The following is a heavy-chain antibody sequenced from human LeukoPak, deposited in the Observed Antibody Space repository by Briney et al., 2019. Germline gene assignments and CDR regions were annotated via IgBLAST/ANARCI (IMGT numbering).Heavy chain of an antibody. V-gene: IGHV3-48*03. CDR3: ARGWYTDAFDI. CDR2: ISSSGSTI. J-gene: IGHJ3*02. Sequence: GGSLILSCAASGFTFSSYEMNWVRQAPGKGLEWVSYISSSGSTIYYADPVKGRFTISRDNAKNSLFLQMNSLRAEDTAVYFCARGWYTDAFDIWGQGTMVTVSS. CDR1: GFTFSSYE. D-gene: IGHD1-1*01.